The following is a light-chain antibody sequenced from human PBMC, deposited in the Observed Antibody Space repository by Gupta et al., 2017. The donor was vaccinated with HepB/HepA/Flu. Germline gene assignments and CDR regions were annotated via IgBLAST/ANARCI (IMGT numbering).Light chain of an antibody. Sequence: QSALTQPASVSGSPGQSITISCTGTSSDVGGYNYVSWYQQHPGKAPKLMIYDVSDRPSGVSARFSGSKSGNTASLTISGLQAEDEAAYYCSSYTSSTTWVFGGGTKLAVL. CDR1: SSDVGGYNY. V-gene: IGLV2-14*03. CDR3: SSYTSSTTWV. J-gene: IGLJ3*02. CDR2: DVS.